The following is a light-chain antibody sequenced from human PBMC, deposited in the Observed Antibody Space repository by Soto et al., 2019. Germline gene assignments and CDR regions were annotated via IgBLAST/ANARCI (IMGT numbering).Light chain of an antibody. CDR2: DVS. CDR1: SSDVGGYNY. Sequence: QSALTQPRSVSGSPGQSVTISCTGTSSDVGGYNYVSWYQQHPGKAPKLMIYDVSKRPSGVPDRFSGCKSGNTASLTISGLQAEDEADYYCCSYAGSYTFPYVVFGGGTKLTVL. J-gene: IGLJ2*01. V-gene: IGLV2-11*01. CDR3: CSYAGSYTFPYVV.